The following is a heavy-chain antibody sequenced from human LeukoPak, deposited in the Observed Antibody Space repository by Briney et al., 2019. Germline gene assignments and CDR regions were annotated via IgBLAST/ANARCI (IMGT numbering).Heavy chain of an antibody. D-gene: IGHD3-22*01. CDR3: ARARDYYDSSGYMDAFDI. CDR1: GGSISSGSYY. V-gene: IGHV4-61*02. CDR2: IYTSGST. J-gene: IGHJ3*02. Sequence: SETLSLTCTVSGGSISSGSYYWSWIRQPAWKGLEWIGRIYTSGSTNYNPSLKRRVTISVDTSKNQFSLKLSSVTAADTAVYYCARARDYYDSSGYMDAFDIWGQGTMVTVSS.